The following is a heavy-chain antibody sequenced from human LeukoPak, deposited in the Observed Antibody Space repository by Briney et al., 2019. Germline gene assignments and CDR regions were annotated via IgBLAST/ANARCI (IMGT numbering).Heavy chain of an antibody. J-gene: IGHJ4*02. CDR2: IRYDGSNK. V-gene: IGHV3-30*02. CDR1: GFIFSNYG. D-gene: IGHD7-27*01. CDR3: ARAVRELGFLYYFDY. Sequence: PGGSLRLSCAASGFIFSNYGMHWVRQTPGKGLEWVAFIRYDGSNKYYGDSVKGRFTISRDNAKNSLYLQMNSLRAEDTAVYYCARAVRELGFLYYFDYWGQGTLVTVSS.